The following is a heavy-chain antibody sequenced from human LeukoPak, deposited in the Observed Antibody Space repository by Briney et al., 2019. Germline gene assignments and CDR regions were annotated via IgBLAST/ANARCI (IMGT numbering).Heavy chain of an antibody. D-gene: IGHD4-17*01. CDR1: GFTFDDYG. CDR3: AKGSVTLYGDCIDY. V-gene: IGHV3-20*04. CDR2: INWNGGST. J-gene: IGHJ4*02. Sequence: PGGSLRLSCAASGFTFDDYGMSWVRQAPGKGLEWVSGINWNGGSTGYADSVKGRFTISRDNAKNSLYLQMNSLRAEDTAVYYCAKGSVTLYGDCIDYWGQGTLVTVSS.